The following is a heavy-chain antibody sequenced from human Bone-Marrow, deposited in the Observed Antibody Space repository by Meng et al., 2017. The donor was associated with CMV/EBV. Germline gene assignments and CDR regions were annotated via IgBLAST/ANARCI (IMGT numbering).Heavy chain of an antibody. CDR2: INHSGST. D-gene: IGHD2-2*01. J-gene: IGHJ4*02. Sequence: QVQLQQWGAGLLKPSETLSLTCAVYGGSFSGYYWSWIRQPPGKGLEWIGEINHSGSTNYNPSLKSRVTISVDTSKNQFSLKLSSVTAADTAVYYCARGYCSSTSCLIDYWGQGTLVTVSS. V-gene: IGHV4-34*01. CDR3: ARGYCSSTSCLIDY. CDR1: GGSFSGYY.